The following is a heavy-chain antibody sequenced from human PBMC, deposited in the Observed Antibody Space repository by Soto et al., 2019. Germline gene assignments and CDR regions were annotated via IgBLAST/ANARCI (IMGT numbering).Heavy chain of an antibody. D-gene: IGHD2-21*02. Sequence: QVQLVQSGAEVKKPGASVKVSCKASGYTFTSYYMHWVRQAPVQGLEWMGISNPSGGSTSYAQKFQGRVTMTMDRSTSTVYMELSSLRSEDTAVYYCARGQPLLLDYWGQGTLVTVSS. J-gene: IGHJ4*02. CDR3: ARGQPLLLDY. CDR1: GYTFTSYY. V-gene: IGHV1-46*01. CDR2: SNPSGGST.